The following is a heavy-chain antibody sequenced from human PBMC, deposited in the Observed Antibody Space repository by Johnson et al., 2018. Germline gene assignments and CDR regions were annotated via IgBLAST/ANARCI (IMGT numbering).Heavy chain of an antibody. Sequence: QVQLVESGGGVVQPGRSLRLSCAASGFTFSSYAMHWVRQAPGKGLEWVAVISYDGSNKHYADSVKGRFTISRDNSKNTLYLQMNSLRAEDTAVYYCAKYHDGNSGACDIWGQGTMVTVSS. V-gene: IGHV3-30*18. CDR2: ISYDGSNK. D-gene: IGHD4-23*01. J-gene: IGHJ3*02. CDR3: AKYHDGNSGACDI. CDR1: GFTFSSYA.